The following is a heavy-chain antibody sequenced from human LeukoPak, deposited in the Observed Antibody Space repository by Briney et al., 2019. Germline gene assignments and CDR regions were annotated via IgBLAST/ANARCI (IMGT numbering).Heavy chain of an antibody. CDR1: GVTFDDYA. V-gene: IGHV3-9*03. CDR2: ISWNSGRR. Sequence: SLRLSCVGSGVTFDDYAMHWVRQAPGKGLEWGSGISWNSGRRGYADCLKSVFTISRDTAKTSRYLQMISLIAEDMAFYFFTQRPAYEILTPIDYWGQGTLVTVSS. J-gene: IGHJ4*02. D-gene: IGHD3-9*01. CDR3: TQRPAYEILTPIDY.